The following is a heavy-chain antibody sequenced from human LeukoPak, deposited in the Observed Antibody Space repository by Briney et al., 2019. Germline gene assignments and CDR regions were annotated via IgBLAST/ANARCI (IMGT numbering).Heavy chain of an antibody. CDR3: ARGHLPVVDGDSLSDAFDI. V-gene: IGHV3-13*01. CDR1: GFTFSSYD. Sequence: GGSLRLSCAASGFTFSSYDMHWVRQAAGKGLEWVSGIGTTGDTYYPGSVKGRFSISRENAKNSLYLQINSLRVEDTAVYYCARGHLPVVDGDSLSDAFDIWGQGTMVTVSS. J-gene: IGHJ3*02. D-gene: IGHD2-15*01. CDR2: IGTTGDT.